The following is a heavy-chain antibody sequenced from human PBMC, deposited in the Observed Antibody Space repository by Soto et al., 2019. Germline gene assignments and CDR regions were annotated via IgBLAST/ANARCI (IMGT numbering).Heavy chain of an antibody. CDR1: GFTSGSYW. V-gene: IGHV3-7*01. CDR3: ARDGHSWNDLDY. D-gene: IGHD1-20*01. J-gene: IGHJ4*02. Sequence: EVQLVESGGVLVQPGGSLRLSCTASGFTSGSYWMNWVRQAPGKGLEWVAIIKNDGSEKYYVDSVKGRFTISRDNAKNSLYLQMNSLRAEDTAVYYCARDGHSWNDLDYWGQGTLVTVSS. CDR2: IKNDGSEK.